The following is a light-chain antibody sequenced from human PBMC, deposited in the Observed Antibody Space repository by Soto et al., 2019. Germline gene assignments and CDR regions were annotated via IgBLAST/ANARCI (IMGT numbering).Light chain of an antibody. CDR2: KES. V-gene: IGKV1-5*03. Sequence: DIQMTQSPSTLSAFVGARVTITCRASQNINSWLAWYQQKPGKAPNLLIYKESTVHSGVPPRFSGSGSGTEFTLTISSLQPDDSATYYCHQYDTYPWTFVQGTKVEIK. CDR3: HQYDTYPWT. CDR1: QNINSW. J-gene: IGKJ1*01.